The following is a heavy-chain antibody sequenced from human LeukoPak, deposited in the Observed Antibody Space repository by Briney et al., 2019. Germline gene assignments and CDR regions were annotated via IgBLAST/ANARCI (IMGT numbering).Heavy chain of an antibody. V-gene: IGHV4-34*01. D-gene: IGHD3-16*02. CDR2: INHSGST. Sequence: PSETLSLTCAVYGGSFSGYYWSWIRQPPGKGLEWIGEINHSGSTNYNPSLKSRVTISVDTSKNQFSLKLSSVTAADTAVYYCARAGYDYVWGSYRYASYYFDYWGQGTLVTVSS. J-gene: IGHJ4*02. CDR3: ARAGYDYVWGSYRYASYYFDY. CDR1: GGSFSGYY.